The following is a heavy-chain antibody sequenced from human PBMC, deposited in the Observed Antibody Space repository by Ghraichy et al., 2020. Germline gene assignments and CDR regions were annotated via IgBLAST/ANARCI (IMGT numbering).Heavy chain of an antibody. CDR1: GFTVSSNY. CDR3: ARRSGYSGSSFDY. CDR2: IYSGGST. V-gene: IGHV3-53*01. J-gene: IGHJ4*02. D-gene: IGHD5-12*01. Sequence: GGSLRLSCAASGFTVSSNYMCWVRQAPGKGLEWASIIYSGGSTYYADSVRGRFIISRDNSKNTLYLQMNSLRAEDTAVYYCARRSGYSGSSFDYWGQGTLVTVSS.